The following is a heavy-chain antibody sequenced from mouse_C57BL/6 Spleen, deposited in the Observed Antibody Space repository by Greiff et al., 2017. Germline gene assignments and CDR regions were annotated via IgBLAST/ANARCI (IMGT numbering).Heavy chain of an antibody. D-gene: IGHD1-1*01. V-gene: IGHV1-53*01. Sequence: QVQLQQPGTELVKPGASVMLSCKASGYTFTSYWMHWVKRRPGRGLVWSGNINPSNGGTIYNETFKSPATLTVDNTCSTAYMQLSSLTSEDSAVDYCARVLYYYGSPAWFAYWGQGTLVTVSA. CDR3: ARVLYYYGSPAWFAY. CDR2: INPSNGGT. CDR1: GYTFTSYW. J-gene: IGHJ3*01.